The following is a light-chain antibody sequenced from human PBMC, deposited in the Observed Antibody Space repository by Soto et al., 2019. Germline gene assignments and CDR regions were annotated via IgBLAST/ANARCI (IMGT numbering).Light chain of an antibody. CDR3: SAYAGSNAYV. CDR2: EVR. J-gene: IGLJ1*01. V-gene: IGLV2-8*01. Sequence: QSVLTQPPSASGSPGQSVTISCTGTSSDVGRFNYVSWYQQHPGKAPRLLIYEVRERPSGVPDRFSGSKSGNTASLTVSGLQAEDEADYCCSAYAGSNAYVFGTGTKVTVL. CDR1: SSDVGRFNY.